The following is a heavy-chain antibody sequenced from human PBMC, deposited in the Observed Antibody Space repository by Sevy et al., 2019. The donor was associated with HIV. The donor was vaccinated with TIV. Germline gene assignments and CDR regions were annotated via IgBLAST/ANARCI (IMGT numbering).Heavy chain of an antibody. CDR2: MHYSGDT. Sequence: SETLSLTCTVSGDSISGSSYYWVWIRQPPGKGLEWIGNMHYSGDTFYNPSLKNRVTISLDTSTNQLSLHLTSVTTADSAFYYCVANSGFTRFDYWGQGAPVTVSS. J-gene: IGHJ4*02. V-gene: IGHV4-39*03. CDR3: VANSGFTRFDY. D-gene: IGHD7-27*01. CDR1: GDSISGSSYY.